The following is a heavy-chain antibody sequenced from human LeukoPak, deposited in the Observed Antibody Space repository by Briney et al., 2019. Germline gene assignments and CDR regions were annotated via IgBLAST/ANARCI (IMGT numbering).Heavy chain of an antibody. CDR3: ARASFYYDNSGPHLEGCAY. CDR1: GFAVNSKY. CDR2: IYSGGKT. Sequence: PGGSLRLSCAVSGFAVNSKYMTWVRQPPGKGLEWVSLIYSGGKTHYADSVRGRFTISRDTSKNTLHLQMNSLRAEDTAVYYCARASFYYDNSGPHLEGCAYWGQGALVTVSS. D-gene: IGHD3-22*01. V-gene: IGHV3-53*01. J-gene: IGHJ4*02.